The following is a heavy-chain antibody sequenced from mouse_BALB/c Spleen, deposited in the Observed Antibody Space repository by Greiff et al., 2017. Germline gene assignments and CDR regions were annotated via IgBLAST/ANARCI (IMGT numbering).Heavy chain of an antibody. J-gene: IGHJ2*01. CDR1: GYTFTSYT. CDR3: ARLDYYGSSYPYFDY. D-gene: IGHD1-1*01. V-gene: IGHV1-4*01. Sequence: VQLQQSGAELARPGASVKMSCKASGYTFTSYTMHWVKQRPGQGLDWIGYINPSSGYTNYNQKFKDKATLTADKSSSTAYMQLSSLTSEDSAVYYCARLDYYGSSYPYFDYWGQGTTLTVSS. CDR2: INPSSGYT.